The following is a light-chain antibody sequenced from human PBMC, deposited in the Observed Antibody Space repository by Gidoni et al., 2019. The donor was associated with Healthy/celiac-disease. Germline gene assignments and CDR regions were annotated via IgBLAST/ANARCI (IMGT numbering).Light chain of an antibody. V-gene: IGKV1-39*01. J-gene: IGKJ4*01. CDR2: AAS. CDR3: QQSYSTPLT. CDR1: QSISSY. Sequence: DIQMTQSPSSLSASVGDRVTITCRASQSISSYLNWYQQKPGKAPKLLIYAASSLQSGVPSSFSGSGSGTDFTLTISSLQPEDFATYYCQQSYSTPLTCXGXTKVEIK.